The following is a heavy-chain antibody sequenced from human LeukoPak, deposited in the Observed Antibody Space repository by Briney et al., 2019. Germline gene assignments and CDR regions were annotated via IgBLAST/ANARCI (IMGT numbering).Heavy chain of an antibody. J-gene: IGHJ3*02. CDR1: GFSFSSYS. CDR2: ISSSSSTI. CDR3: ARERGAYYYDNCGYSYRDAFDI. D-gene: IGHD3-22*01. Sequence: GGSLRLSCAASGFSFSSYSMNWVRQAPGKGLEWVSYISSSSSTIHYADSVKGRFTISRDNAKNSLYLQMNSVRAEDTAVYYCARERGAYYYDNCGYSYRDAFDIWGQGTMVTVSS. V-gene: IGHV3-48*01.